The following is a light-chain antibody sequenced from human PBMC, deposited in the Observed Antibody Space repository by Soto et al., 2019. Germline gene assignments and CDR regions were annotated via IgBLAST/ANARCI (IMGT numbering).Light chain of an antibody. CDR1: QSISTY. V-gene: IGKV1-39*01. CDR3: QQSYRTPRT. CDR2: AAS. J-gene: IGKJ1*01. Sequence: DIQMTQSPSSLSASVGDRVTITCRASQSISTYLNWYQQKPGKAPKLLIYAASNLQSGVPSRISGSGSGTHFTLTISTLQPEDFATYYCQQSYRTPRTFGQGTKVEIK.